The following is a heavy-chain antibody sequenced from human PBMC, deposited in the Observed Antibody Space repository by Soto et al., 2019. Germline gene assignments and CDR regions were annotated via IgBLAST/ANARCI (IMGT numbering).Heavy chain of an antibody. J-gene: IGHJ4*02. CDR2: INPNSGDT. D-gene: IGHD3-16*02. V-gene: IGHV1-2*02. Sequence: ASVKVSCKASGYTFTGYYMHWVRQAPGQGLEWMGWINPNSGDTNYAQKFQGRVTMTRDTSITTASVELSRLRSDDTAMYYCARVIITFGGIVDKYYFDYLGQGTQVTVSS. CDR1: GYTFTGYY. CDR3: ARVIITFGGIVDKYYFDY.